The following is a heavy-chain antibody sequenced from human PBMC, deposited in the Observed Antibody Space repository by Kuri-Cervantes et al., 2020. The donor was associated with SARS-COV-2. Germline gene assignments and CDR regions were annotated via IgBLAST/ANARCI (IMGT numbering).Heavy chain of an antibody. V-gene: IGHV6-1*01. D-gene: IGHD6-13*01. J-gene: IGHJ6*02. Sequence: WASSGDSVSSNSAAWNWIRQSPSRGLEWLGRTFYRSKWYNDYAVCVKSRITINPDTSKNQFSLQLNSVTPEDTAVYYCARDRDLAGGMDVWGQGTTVTVSS. CDR2: TFYRSKWYN. CDR1: GDSVSSNSAA. CDR3: ARDRDLAGGMDV.